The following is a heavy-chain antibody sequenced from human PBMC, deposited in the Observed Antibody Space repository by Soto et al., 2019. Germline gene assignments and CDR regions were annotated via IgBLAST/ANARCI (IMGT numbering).Heavy chain of an antibody. CDR2: RNPNTGNT. D-gene: IGHD6-13*01. CDR1: RYTFTSSE. CDR3: ARRYSSSTIYYSYSGMDV. Sequence: GASVKVSCKASRYTFTSSEVNWVRKATEQGREWIGWRNPNTGNTGYAQKFQGRVTMTRNTSISTAYIELSSLRSEDTAVYYCARRYSSSTIYYSYSGMDVGGQGTTVTVSS. J-gene: IGHJ6*02. V-gene: IGHV1-8*01.